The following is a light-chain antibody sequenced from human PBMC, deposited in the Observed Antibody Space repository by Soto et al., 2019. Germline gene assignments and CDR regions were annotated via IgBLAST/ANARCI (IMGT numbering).Light chain of an antibody. J-gene: IGLJ1*01. Sequence: QSALTQPASVSGSPGQSITISCTGTSSDIGAYDYVSWYQQYPGKAPKLMIYLVSTRPSGVSDRFSGSKSGNTASLTISGLQTEDEADYYCSSYTCSSTLYVFGTGTKLTVL. V-gene: IGLV2-14*01. CDR2: LVS. CDR3: SSYTCSSTLYV. CDR1: SSDIGAYDY.